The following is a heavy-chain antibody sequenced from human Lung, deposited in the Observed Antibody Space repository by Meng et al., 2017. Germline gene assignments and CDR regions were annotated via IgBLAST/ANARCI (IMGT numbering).Heavy chain of an antibody. D-gene: IGHD2-15*01. CDR1: GFTFSSYS. Sequence: EVQLVESGGGLVKPGGCRRLSCAASGFTFSSYSMNWVRQAPGKGLEWVSSISSSSAYADSVKGRFTISRDNAKNSLYLQMNSLRAEDTAVYYCARGRVVVAATPSDYWGQGTLVTV. V-gene: IGHV3-21*01. J-gene: IGHJ4*02. CDR3: ARGRVVVAATPSDY. CDR2: ISSSSA.